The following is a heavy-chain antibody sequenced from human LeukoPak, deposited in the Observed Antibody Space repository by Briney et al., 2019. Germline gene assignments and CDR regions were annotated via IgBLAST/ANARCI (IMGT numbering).Heavy chain of an antibody. CDR1: GFTFSSYA. Sequence: GGSLRLSCAASGFTFSSYAMHWVRQAPGKGLEWVAVISYDGSNKYYADSVKGRFTISRDNPKNTLYLQMNSLRAEDTAVYYCAREPLVLRYFDWYFDYWGQGTLVTVSS. CDR2: ISYDGSNK. J-gene: IGHJ4*02. D-gene: IGHD3-9*01. CDR3: AREPLVLRYFDWYFDY. V-gene: IGHV3-30*04.